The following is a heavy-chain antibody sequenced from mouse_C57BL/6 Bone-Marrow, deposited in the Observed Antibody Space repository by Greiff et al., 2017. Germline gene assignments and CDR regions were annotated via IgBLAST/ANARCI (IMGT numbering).Heavy chain of an antibody. CDR3: TTGNLDY. CDR1: GFNIKDDY. J-gene: IGHJ2*01. V-gene: IGHV14-4*01. Sequence: VQLQQSGAELVRPGASVKLSCTASGFNIKDDYMHWVKQRPEQGLEWIGWIDPENGDTEYASKFQGKATITADTSSNTAYLPLSSLTSEDTAVYYCTTGNLDYWGQGTTLTVSS. CDR2: IDPENGDT.